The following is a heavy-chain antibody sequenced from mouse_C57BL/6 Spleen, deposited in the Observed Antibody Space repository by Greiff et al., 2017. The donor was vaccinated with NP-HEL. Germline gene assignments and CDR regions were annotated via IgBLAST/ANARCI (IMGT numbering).Heavy chain of an antibody. V-gene: IGHV1-54*01. CDR3: ARSESNGGY. CDR1: GYAFTNYL. D-gene: IGHD2-5*01. CDR2: INPGSGGT. J-gene: IGHJ2*01. Sequence: QVQLQQSGAELVRPGTSVKVSCKASGYAFTNYLIEWVKQRPGQGLEWIGVINPGSGGTNYNEKFQGKATLTADKSSSTAYMQLSSLTSEDAAVYFCARSESNGGYWGQGTTLTVSS.